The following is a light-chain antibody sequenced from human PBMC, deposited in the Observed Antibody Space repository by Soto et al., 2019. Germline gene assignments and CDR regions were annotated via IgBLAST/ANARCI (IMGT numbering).Light chain of an antibody. CDR2: WAS. J-gene: IGKJ1*01. CDR1: QSVLHSSNNKNY. V-gene: IGKV4-1*01. Sequence: DIVMTQSPDSLAVSLGERATINCKSSQSVLHSSNNKNYLAWYQQKPGQPPKLIIYWASTRESGVPDRFSGSGSGTDFTLTISSLQAEDVAIYYCQQYYDTPSTFGQGTKVDIK. CDR3: QQYYDTPST.